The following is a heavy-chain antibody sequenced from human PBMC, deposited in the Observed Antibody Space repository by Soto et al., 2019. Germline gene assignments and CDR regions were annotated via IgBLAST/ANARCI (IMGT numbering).Heavy chain of an antibody. CDR3: VRGSLYNFDSSGTELWFDP. V-gene: IGHV4-61*01. Sequence: SETLSLTCTVSGCSVSNNCYYCWLMRLPPEKRLQWVGHFYNTTTNQYRPSINRRALISLHTHKNQLSLRLSSVTVADTAVYYCVRGSLYNFDSSGTELWFDPWGQGDLVT. D-gene: IGHD6-19*01. CDR2: FYNTTTN. CDR1: GCSVSNNCYY. J-gene: IGHJ5*02.